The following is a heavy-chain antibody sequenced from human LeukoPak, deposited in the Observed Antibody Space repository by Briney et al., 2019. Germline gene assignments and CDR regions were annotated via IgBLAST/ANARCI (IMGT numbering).Heavy chain of an antibody. V-gene: IGHV7-4-1*02. J-gene: IGHJ5*02. CDR1: GYTFTNYA. CDR2: INTDTGNP. D-gene: IGHD2-2*01. CDR3: ARTLFGDQYQLLHNWFDP. Sequence: ASVKVSCKASGYTFTNYAMNWVRQAPGQGLDWMGWINTDTGNPTYAQGFTGRLVFSLDTSASTAYLQISSLKAEDTAIYYCARTLFGDQYQLLHNWFDPWGQGTLVTVSS.